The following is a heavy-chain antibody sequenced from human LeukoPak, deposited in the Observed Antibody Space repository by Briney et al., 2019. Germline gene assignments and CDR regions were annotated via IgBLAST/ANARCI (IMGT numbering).Heavy chain of an antibody. CDR2: IYSSAIT. Sequence: SETLSLTCTVSGGSISSYYWTWMRQPAGKGLEWIGRIYSSAITNYNPSLKSRVTMSVDTSKNQFSLKLNSVTAADTAVYYCARGPGSATAEAFDIWGQGTLVTVSS. CDR1: GGSISSYY. J-gene: IGHJ3*02. CDR3: ARGPGSATAEAFDI. V-gene: IGHV4-4*07.